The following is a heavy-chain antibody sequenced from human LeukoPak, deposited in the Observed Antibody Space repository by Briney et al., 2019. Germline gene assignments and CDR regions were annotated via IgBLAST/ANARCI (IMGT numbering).Heavy chain of an antibody. CDR2: IYYSGST. V-gene: IGHV4-59*08. D-gene: IGHD2-2*01. CDR3: ARHASCSSTSCYNNWFDP. Sequence: PSETLSLTCTVSGGSISNYFWSWIRQPPGKGLEWIGYIYYSGSTNYNPSLKSRVTISVDTSKNQFSLKLSSVTAADTAVYYCARHASCSSTSCYNNWFDPWGQGTLVTVSS. J-gene: IGHJ5*02. CDR1: GGSISNYF.